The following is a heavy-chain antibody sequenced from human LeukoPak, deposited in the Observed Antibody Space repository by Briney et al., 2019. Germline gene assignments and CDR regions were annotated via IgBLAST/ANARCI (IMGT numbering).Heavy chain of an antibody. J-gene: IGHJ4*02. CDR3: ARGLSSGYYYRVYYFDY. CDR2: INHSGST. Sequence: SEALSLTCAVYGGSFSGYYWSWIRQPPGKGPEWIGEINHSGSTNYNPSLKSRVTISVDTSKNQFSLKLSSVTAADTAVYYCARGLSSGYYYRVYYFDYWGQGTLVTVSS. CDR1: GGSFSGYY. D-gene: IGHD3-22*01. V-gene: IGHV4-34*01.